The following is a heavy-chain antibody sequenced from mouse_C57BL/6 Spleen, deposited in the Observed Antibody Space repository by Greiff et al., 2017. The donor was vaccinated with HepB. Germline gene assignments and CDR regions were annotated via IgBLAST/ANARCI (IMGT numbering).Heavy chain of an antibody. V-gene: IGHV5-17*01. Sequence: EVQLVESGGGLVKPGGSLKLSCAASGFTFSDYGMHWVRQAPEKALEWVAYISSGSSTIYYADTVKGRFTISRDNAKNTLFLQMTSLRSEDTAMYYCARGFDGYYVGFAYWGQGTLVTVSA. J-gene: IGHJ3*01. CDR1: GFTFSDYG. CDR2: ISSGSSTI. D-gene: IGHD2-3*01. CDR3: ARGFDGYYVGFAY.